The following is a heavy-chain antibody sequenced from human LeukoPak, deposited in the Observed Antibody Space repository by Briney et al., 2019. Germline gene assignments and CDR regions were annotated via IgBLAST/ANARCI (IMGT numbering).Heavy chain of an antibody. V-gene: IGHV4-31*03. CDR1: GGSISSGGYY. Sequence: SETLSLTCTVSGGSISSGGYYWSWIRQHPGKGLEWIGYIYYSGSTYYNPSLKSRVTISVDTSKNQFSLKLSSVTAADTAVYYCARSVYDSSGYYRFDYWGQGTLVTVSS. CDR2: IYYSGST. CDR3: ARSVYDSSGYYRFDY. J-gene: IGHJ4*02. D-gene: IGHD3-22*01.